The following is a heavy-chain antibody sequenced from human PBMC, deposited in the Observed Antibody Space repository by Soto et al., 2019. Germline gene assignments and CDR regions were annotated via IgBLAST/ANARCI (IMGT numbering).Heavy chain of an antibody. CDR2: IYYSGST. Sequence: SETLSLTCTVSGGSISSGGYYWNWIRQHPGKGLEWIGYIYYSGSTYYNPSLKSRVTISVDTSKNQFSLKLSSVTAADTAVYYCTTKNGYVAPTEYWGQGTLVTVSS. V-gene: IGHV4-31*03. CDR3: TTKNGYVAPTEY. CDR1: GGSISSGGYY. D-gene: IGHD5-18*01. J-gene: IGHJ4*02.